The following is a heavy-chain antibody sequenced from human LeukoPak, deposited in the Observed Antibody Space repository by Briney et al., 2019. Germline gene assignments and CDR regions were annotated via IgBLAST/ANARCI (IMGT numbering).Heavy chain of an antibody. D-gene: IGHD2/OR15-2a*01. CDR3: ARDFVMTASPDVFDI. Sequence: SETLSLTCTVSGGSLSSSSYYWGWIRQPPGKGLGWIGDIYHSGSTYQNPSLKSRVTISVDTSKNQFSMKLSCVTAADTAVYYCARDFVMTASPDVFDIWGHGTKVTVSS. CDR2: IYHSGST. J-gene: IGHJ3*02. CDR1: GGSLSSSSYY. V-gene: IGHV4-39*02.